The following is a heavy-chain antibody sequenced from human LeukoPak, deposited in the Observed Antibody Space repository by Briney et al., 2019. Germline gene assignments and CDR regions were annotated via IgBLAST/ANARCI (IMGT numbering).Heavy chain of an antibody. V-gene: IGHV3-7*01. D-gene: IGHD3-10*01. J-gene: IGHJ3*01. CDR3: AREGMVRGVPDAFDL. CDR1: GFTFSSYW. Sequence: PGGSLRLSCAASGFTFSSYWMDWVRQVPGKGPEWVANTKQDGIEMYFLGSVKGRFAISRDNAKNLLYLQMTSLRVEDTAVYYCAREGMVRGVPDAFDLWGQGTMVTVSS. CDR2: TKQDGIEM.